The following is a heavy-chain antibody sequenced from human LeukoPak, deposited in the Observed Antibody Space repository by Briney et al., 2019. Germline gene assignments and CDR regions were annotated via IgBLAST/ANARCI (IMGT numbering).Heavy chain of an antibody. CDR2: ILYDGVNR. J-gene: IGHJ5*01. V-gene: IGHV3-33*05. CDR1: GFSFSSYG. Sequence: GESLRLSCVASGFSFSSYGMHWVRQAPGKGLEWVAGILYDGVNRYYANSVKGRFTVSRDTSENTLYLQMSSLRAEDTAVYYCARAADTHSYGQTWGQGALVTVSS. CDR3: ARAADTHSYGQT. D-gene: IGHD3-10*01.